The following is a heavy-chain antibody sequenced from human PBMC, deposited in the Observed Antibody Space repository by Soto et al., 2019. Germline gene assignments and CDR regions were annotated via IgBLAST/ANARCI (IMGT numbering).Heavy chain of an antibody. CDR1: GFTVSSSY. CDR2: IYSGGTT. CDR3: ARNAIAVAGTYFQH. V-gene: IGHV3-66*01. J-gene: IGHJ1*01. Sequence: EVQLVESGGGLVQPGGSLRLSCAASGFTVSSSYMSWVRQAPGKGLEWVSVIYSGGTTYYVDSLKGRFTVSRDNSKNTLYFQMNSLTAEDTAVYYCARNAIAVAGTYFQHWGQGTLVTVSS. D-gene: IGHD6-19*01.